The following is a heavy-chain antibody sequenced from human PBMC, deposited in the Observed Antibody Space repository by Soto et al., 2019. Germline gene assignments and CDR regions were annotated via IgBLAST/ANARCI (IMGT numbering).Heavy chain of an antibody. J-gene: IGHJ4*02. CDR2: ISGSGGST. CDR3: AKDLKSSSWFDY. CDR1: GFTFSSYA. V-gene: IGHV3-23*01. Sequence: EVQLLESGGGLVQPGRSLRLSCAASGFTFSSYAMSWVRQAPGKGLEWVSAISGSGGSTYYADSVKGRFTISRDNSKNTLYLQMNSLRAEDTAVYYCAKDLKSSSWFDYWGQGTLVTVSS. D-gene: IGHD6-13*01.